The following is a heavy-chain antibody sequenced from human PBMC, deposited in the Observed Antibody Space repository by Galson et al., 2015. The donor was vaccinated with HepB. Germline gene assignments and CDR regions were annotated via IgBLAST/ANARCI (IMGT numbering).Heavy chain of an antibody. J-gene: IGHJ2*01. D-gene: IGHD3-3*01. V-gene: IGHV1-69*04. Sequence: SVKVSCKASGGTFSSYTISWVRQAPGQGLEWMGRIIPILGIANYAQKFQGRVTITADKSTSTAYMELSSLRSEDTAVYYCARDSTVLRFLRLDLWGRGTLVTVSS. CDR1: GGTFSSYT. CDR3: ARDSTVLRFLRLDL. CDR2: IIPILGIA.